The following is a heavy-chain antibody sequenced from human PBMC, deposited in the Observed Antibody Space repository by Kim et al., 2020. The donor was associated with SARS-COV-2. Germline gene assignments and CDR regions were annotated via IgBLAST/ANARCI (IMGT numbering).Heavy chain of an antibody. CDR1: GGTFSSYA. CDR3: ARESHPGGYNHHYYYGMDV. CDR2: IIPIFGTA. J-gene: IGHJ6*02. D-gene: IGHD5-12*01. Sequence: SVKVSCKASGGTFSSYAISWVRQAPGQGLEWMGGIIPIFGTANYAQKFQGRVTITADESTSTAYMELSSLRSEDTAVYYCARESHPGGYNHHYYYGMDVWGQGTTVTVSS. V-gene: IGHV1-69*13.